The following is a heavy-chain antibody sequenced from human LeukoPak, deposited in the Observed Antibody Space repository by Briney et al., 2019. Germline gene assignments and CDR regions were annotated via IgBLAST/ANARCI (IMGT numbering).Heavy chain of an antibody. CDR2: IYYSGST. CDR3: ARQGHYGDYPKFDY. CDR1: GGSISSSSYY. Sequence: PSETLSLTCTVSGGSISSSSYYWGWIRQPPGKGLEWIGTIYYSGSTYYNPSLKSRVTISVDTSKNQFSLKLSSVTAAGTAVYYCARQGHYGDYPKFDYWGQGTLVTVSS. D-gene: IGHD4-17*01. J-gene: IGHJ4*02. V-gene: IGHV4-39*01.